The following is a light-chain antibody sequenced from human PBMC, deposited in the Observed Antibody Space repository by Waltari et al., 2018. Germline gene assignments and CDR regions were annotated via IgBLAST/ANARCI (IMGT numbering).Light chain of an antibody. CDR2: YGS. V-gene: IGKV6D-21*02. J-gene: IGKJ2*01. CDR3: LQGSSTPYS. CDR1: QSIGNS. Sequence: EIVLTQSPDFQSVTPEETVTITCRASQSIGNSLHWYQQKPNQSPKLLIKYGSQSKSGVPSRFSGSGSGTDFTLTISGLEGEDAAAYYCLQGSSTPYSFGQGTKLEIK.